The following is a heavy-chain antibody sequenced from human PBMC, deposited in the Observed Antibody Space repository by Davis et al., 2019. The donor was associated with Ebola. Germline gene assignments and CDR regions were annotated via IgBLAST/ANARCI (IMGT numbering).Heavy chain of an antibody. D-gene: IGHD2-2*01. CDR1: GFTFSSYG. J-gene: IGHJ4*02. V-gene: IGHV3-33*08. CDR2: IWYDGSDK. Sequence: PGGSLRLSCAASGFTFSSYGMHWVRQAPGKGLEWVAVIWYDGSDKYYADSVKGRFTISRDNSKNTLYLQMSSLRVEDTAVYYCARDMTPSFDLIVVPAAIWGQGTLVTVSS. CDR3: ARDMTPSFDLIVVPAAI.